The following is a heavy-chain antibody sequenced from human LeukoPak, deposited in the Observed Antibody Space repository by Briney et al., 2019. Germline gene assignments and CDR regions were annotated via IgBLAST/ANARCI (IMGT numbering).Heavy chain of an antibody. CDR1: GGSISSGGYS. J-gene: IGHJ4*02. CDR2: IYHSGST. V-gene: IGHV4-30-2*01. CDR3: ARAPLSGSYLDY. D-gene: IGHD1-26*01. Sequence: PSETLSLTCAVSGGSISSGGYSWSWIRQPPGKGLEWIGYIYHSGSTYYNPSLKSRVTISVDRSKNQFSLKLSSVTAADTAVYYCARAPLSGSYLDYWGQGTLVTVSS.